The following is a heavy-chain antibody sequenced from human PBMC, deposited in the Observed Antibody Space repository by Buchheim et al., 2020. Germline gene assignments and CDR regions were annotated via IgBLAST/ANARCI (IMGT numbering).Heavy chain of an antibody. CDR2: ISNDGYDI. CDR3: AKPTVTESTRYFDS. J-gene: IGHJ4*02. Sequence: QVQLVESGGGVVQPGTSLRLSCAASGFTFRAYSMHWVRQAPGKGLEWVAVISNDGYDIYYADSVKGRFSISRDNSHNTLFLQMNSLRVDDTALYYCAKPTVTESTRYFDSWGQGTL. V-gene: IGHV3-30-3*02. CDR1: GFTFRAYS. D-gene: IGHD4-17*01.